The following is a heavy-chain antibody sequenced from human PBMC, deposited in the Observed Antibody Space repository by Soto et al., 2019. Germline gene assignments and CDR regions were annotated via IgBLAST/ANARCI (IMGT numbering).Heavy chain of an antibody. Sequence: ASVKVSCKASGYTFTSYGISWVRQAPGQGLEWMGWISAYNGNTNYAQKLQGRVTMTTDTSTSTAYMELRSLRSDDTAVYYCARDRTPSGTASFDYWGQGTLVTVSS. D-gene: IGHD1-1*01. CDR3: ARDRTPSGTASFDY. CDR1: GYTFTSYG. J-gene: IGHJ4*02. CDR2: ISAYNGNT. V-gene: IGHV1-18*01.